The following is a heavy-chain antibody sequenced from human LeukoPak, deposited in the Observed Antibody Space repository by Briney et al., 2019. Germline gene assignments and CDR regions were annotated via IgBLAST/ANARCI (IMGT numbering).Heavy chain of an antibody. CDR3: GFASYYYYMDV. CDR2: IYYSGST. V-gene: IGHV4-39*01. J-gene: IGHJ6*03. CDR1: GGSISSSSYY. Sequence: SETLSLTCTVSGGSISSSSYYWGWIRQPPGKGLEWIGSIYYSGSTYYNPSLKSRVTISVDTSKNQFSLKLSSVTVADTAVYYCGFASYYYYMDVWGKGTTVTVSS.